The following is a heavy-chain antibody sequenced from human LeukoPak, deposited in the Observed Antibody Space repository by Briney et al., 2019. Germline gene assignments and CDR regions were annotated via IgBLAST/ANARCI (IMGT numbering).Heavy chain of an antibody. Sequence: ASVKVSCKASGYTFTGYYMHWVRQAPGQGLEWMGWINPNSGGTNYAQKFQGRVTMTRDTSISTAYMELSRLRSDDTAVYYCARVAVAGERVNYYYMDVWGKGTTVTVSS. CDR2: INPNSGGT. D-gene: IGHD6-19*01. CDR3: ARVAVAGERVNYYYMDV. CDR1: GYTFTGYY. V-gene: IGHV1-2*02. J-gene: IGHJ6*03.